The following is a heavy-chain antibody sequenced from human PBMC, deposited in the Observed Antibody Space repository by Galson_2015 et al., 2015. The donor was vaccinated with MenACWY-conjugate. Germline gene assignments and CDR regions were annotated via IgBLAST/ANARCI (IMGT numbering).Heavy chain of an antibody. Sequence: QSGAEVKKPGESLKISCKTTGYSFTTYWIAWVRQMPGTGLEWMGLISPGDSNTRYSPSFQGQVTISADKSISTAYLQWSSLKAPDTAMYYCARHPPGGRGMDFWGQGTPVTVSS. V-gene: IGHV5-51*01. CDR3: ARHPPGGRGMDF. CDR1: GYSFTTYW. J-gene: IGHJ6*01. D-gene: IGHD1-26*01. CDR2: ISPGDSNT.